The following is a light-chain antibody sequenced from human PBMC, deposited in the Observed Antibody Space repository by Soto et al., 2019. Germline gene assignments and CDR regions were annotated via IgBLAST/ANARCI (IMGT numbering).Light chain of an antibody. J-gene: IGKJ2*01. CDR2: GVS. Sequence: EIVLTQSPGTLSLSPGERATLSCRASQSVTSDFLAWYQQKPGQAPRLLIYGVSTRAAGVPDRFSGSGSGTDFTLTNTTLEPEDFAVYYCQQYRRSSLMFPFGQATKLGV. CDR1: QSVTSDF. V-gene: IGKV3-20*01. CDR3: QQYRRSSLMFP.